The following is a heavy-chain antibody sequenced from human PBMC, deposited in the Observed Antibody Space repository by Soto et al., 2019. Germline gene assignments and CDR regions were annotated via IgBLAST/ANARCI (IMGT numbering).Heavy chain of an antibody. CDR3: ARSYCSSTSCGDAFDI. V-gene: IGHV3-20*01. CDR1: GFTFDDYG. Sequence: GGSLRLSCAASGFTFDDYGMSWVRQAPGKGLEWVSGINWNGGSTGYADSVKGRFTISRDNAKNSLYLQMNSLRAEDTALYHCARSYCSSTSCGDAFDIWGQGTMVTVSS. D-gene: IGHD2-2*01. CDR2: INWNGGST. J-gene: IGHJ3*02.